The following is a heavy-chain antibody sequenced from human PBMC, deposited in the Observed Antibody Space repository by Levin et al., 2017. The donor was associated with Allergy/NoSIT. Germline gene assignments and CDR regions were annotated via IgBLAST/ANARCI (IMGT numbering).Heavy chain of an antibody. CDR3: ARVDSSSWPYYYYMDV. J-gene: IGHJ6*03. V-gene: IGHV1-69*01. D-gene: IGHD6-13*01. CDR1: GGTFSSYA. CDR2: IIPIFGTA. Sequence: KISCKASGGTFSSYAISWVRQAPGQGLEWMGGIIPIFGTANYAQKFQGRVTITADESTSTAYMELSSLRSEDTAVYYCARVDSSSWPYYYYMDVWGKGTTVTVSS.